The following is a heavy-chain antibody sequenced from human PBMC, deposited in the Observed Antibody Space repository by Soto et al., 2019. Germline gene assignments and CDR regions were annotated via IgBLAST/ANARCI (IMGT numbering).Heavy chain of an antibody. CDR2: INTAGSTK. CDR3: ARAECSSPDCLTAYYSYGLDV. D-gene: IGHD3-9*01. CDR1: GFTFSNFE. J-gene: IGHJ6*02. Sequence: GGSLRFSCAASGFTFSNFEMHWVRQAPGKGLEWVSYINTAGSTKYYAESVKGRFTISRDNARNSLFLQMNSLRAEDTAVYYCARAECSSPDCLTAYYSYGLDVWGQGSTVTVSS. V-gene: IGHV3-48*03.